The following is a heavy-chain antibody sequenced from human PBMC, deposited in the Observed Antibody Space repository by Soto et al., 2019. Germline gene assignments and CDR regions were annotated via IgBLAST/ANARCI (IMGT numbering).Heavy chain of an antibody. CDR3: AKGRSTVGPKSSPYGMDV. V-gene: IGHV3-30*18. CDR2: ISYDGSNK. Sequence: QVQLVESGGGVVQPGRSLRLSCAASGFTFSSYGMHWVRQAPGKGLEWVAVISYDGSNKYYADSVKGRFTISRDNSKNTLYLQMNSLRAEDTAVYYCAKGRSTVGPKSSPYGMDVWGQGTMVTVSS. D-gene: IGHD4-17*01. J-gene: IGHJ6*02. CDR1: GFTFSSYG.